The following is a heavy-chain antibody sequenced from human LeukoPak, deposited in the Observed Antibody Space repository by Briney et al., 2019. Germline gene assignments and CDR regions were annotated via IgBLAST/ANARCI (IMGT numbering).Heavy chain of an antibody. CDR2: IYYSGST. D-gene: IGHD3-22*01. Sequence: PSETLSLTCTVSGGSISSGGYYWSWIRQHPGKGLEWIGYIYYSGSTYYNPSLKSRVTISVDTSKNQFSLKLSSVTAADTAVYYCARLRAYYYDSSGYYNFDFWGQGTLVTVSS. CDR3: ARLRAYYYDSSGYYNFDF. CDR1: GGSISSGGYY. V-gene: IGHV4-31*03. J-gene: IGHJ4*02.